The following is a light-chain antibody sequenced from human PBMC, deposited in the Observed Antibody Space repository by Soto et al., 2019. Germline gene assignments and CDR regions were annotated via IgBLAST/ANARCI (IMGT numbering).Light chain of an antibody. J-gene: IGKJ1*01. Sequence: QMSQSPSTLSASIGDGVTITCRASQSISNWLAWYQQKPGKAPKLLIYKASNLESGVPSRFSGSGSGTEFTLTISSLQPDDFATYYCQQYNSTFGQGTKVDIK. CDR1: QSISNW. CDR3: QQYNST. V-gene: IGKV1-5*03. CDR2: KAS.